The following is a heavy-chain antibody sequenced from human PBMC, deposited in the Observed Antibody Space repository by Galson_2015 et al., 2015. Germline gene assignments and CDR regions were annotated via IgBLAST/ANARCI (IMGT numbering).Heavy chain of an antibody. CDR2: ISWNSGKL. D-gene: IGHD3-10*01. V-gene: IGHV3-9*01. CDR1: GFTFDDYA. J-gene: IGHJ4*02. CDR3: AGGGGSGTYFFFYFDY. Sequence: SLRLSCAASGFTFDDYAMHWVRHAPGKGLEWVSGISWNSGKLGYADSVKGRFTISRDNAKNSLYLRMNSLRAEDTALYYCAGGGGSGTYFFFYFDYWGQGTLVTVSS.